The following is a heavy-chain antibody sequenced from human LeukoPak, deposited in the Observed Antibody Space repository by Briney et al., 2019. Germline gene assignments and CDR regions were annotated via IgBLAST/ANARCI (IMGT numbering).Heavy chain of an antibody. J-gene: IGHJ4*02. V-gene: IGHV4-4*07. CDR2: IYSSGST. CDR3: ARDGTYNSFDY. D-gene: IGHD1-14*01. CDR1: GGSISSYY. Sequence: SETLSLTCTVSGGSISSYYWSWIRQPAGKGLEWIGRIYSSGSTTHNPSLKSRVSLSVDTSKNQFSLELSSVTAADTAVYYCARDGTYNSFDYWGQGTLVTVSS.